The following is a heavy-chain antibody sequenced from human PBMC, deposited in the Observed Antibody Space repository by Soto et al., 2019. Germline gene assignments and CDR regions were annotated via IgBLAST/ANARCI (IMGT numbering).Heavy chain of an antibody. CDR3: ARGWYCGGDCYEWYFAL. D-gene: IGHD2-21*02. CDR1: GFTFSNYG. J-gene: IGHJ2*01. V-gene: IGHV3-33*01. Sequence: QVQLVESGGGVVQPGRSLRLSCAASGFTFSNYGMHWVRQAPGKGLEWVAVIWYDGSNKYYADSVKGRFTISGDNSKNSLYLQMNSLTTEDMAVYFCARGWYCGGDCYEWYFALGGRGTLVTVSS. CDR2: IWYDGSNK.